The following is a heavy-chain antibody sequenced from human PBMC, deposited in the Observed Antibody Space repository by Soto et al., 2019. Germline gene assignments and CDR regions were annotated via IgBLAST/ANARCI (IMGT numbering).Heavy chain of an antibody. CDR1: GYTFTSND. CDR3: ARPLCSSTRCGPYFFDS. Sequence: GASVKVSCKASGYTFTSNDINWGRQAPGQRPEWMGWMNPDNGKTGFAQKFLGRITMTRNTSISTAYMELSSLRSDDTAVYFCARPLCSSTRCGPYFFDSWGQGSLVTVSS. CDR2: MNPDNGKT. D-gene: IGHD2-2*01. V-gene: IGHV1-8*01. J-gene: IGHJ4*02.